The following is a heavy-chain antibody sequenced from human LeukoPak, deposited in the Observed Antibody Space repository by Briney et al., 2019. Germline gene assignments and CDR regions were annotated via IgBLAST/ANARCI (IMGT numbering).Heavy chain of an antibody. CDR2: INTNTGNP. Sequence: GASVKVSCKSSGYTFTSYAMNWVRQAPGQGLEWMGWINTNTGNPTYAQGFTGRFVFSLDTSVSTAYLQISSLKAEDTAVYYCARALSRGSGWRYNWFDPWGQGTLVTVSS. CDR3: ARALSRGSGWRYNWFDP. D-gene: IGHD6-19*01. J-gene: IGHJ5*02. V-gene: IGHV7-4-1*02. CDR1: GYTFTSYA.